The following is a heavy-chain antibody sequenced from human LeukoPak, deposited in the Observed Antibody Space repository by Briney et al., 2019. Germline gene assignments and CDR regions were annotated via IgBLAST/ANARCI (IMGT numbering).Heavy chain of an antibody. D-gene: IGHD7-27*01. CDR1: GVSIRSHY. CDR2: ISYSGST. V-gene: IGHV4-59*11. CDR3: ARDGEGDEGWDY. J-gene: IGHJ4*02. Sequence: SETLSLTCTVSGVSIRSHYWIWIRQPPGKALEWIGHISYSGSTNYNPSLKSRVTISVDTSKNQFSLRLSSVTAADTAVYYCARDGEGDEGWDYWGQGTLVTVSS.